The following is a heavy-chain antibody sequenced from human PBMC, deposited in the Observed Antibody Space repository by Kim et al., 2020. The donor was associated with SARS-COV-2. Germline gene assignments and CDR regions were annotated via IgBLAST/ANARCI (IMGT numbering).Heavy chain of an antibody. J-gene: IGHJ4*02. V-gene: IGHV4-38-2*02. CDR2: IYHSGST. CDR1: GYSISSGYY. Sequence: SETLSLTCTVSGYSISSGYYWGWIRQPPGKGLEWIGSIYHSGSTYYNPSLKSRVTISVDTSKNQFSLKLSSVTAADTAVYYCARGPVTTFDYWGQGTLVT. CDR3: ARGPVTTFDY. D-gene: IGHD4-4*01.